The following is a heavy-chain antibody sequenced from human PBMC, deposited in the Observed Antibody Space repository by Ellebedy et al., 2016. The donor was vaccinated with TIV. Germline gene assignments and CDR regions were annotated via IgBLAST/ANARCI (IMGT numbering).Heavy chain of an antibody. D-gene: IGHD1-14*01. Sequence: GESLKISCAASGFTFSSYAMSWVRQAPGKGPEWVSGFGVSGDSPYYADSVKGRFIISRDISKNTLYLQIDSLRAEDTAIYYCARGRSGTYIHHAFDFWGQGALVTVSS. CDR3: ARGRSGTYIHHAFDF. CDR1: GFTFSSYA. V-gene: IGHV3-23*01. CDR2: FGVSGDSP. J-gene: IGHJ4*02.